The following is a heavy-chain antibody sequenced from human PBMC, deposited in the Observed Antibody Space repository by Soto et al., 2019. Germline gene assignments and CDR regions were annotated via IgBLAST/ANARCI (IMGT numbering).Heavy chain of an antibody. D-gene: IGHD4-17*01. V-gene: IGHV3-9*01. CDR3: AKARTVTTSYFQH. CDR2: ISWNSGSI. CDR1: GFTFDDYA. Sequence: GGFLRLSCAASGFTFDDYAMHWVRQAPGKGLEWVSGISWNSGSIGYADSVKGRFTISRDNAKNSLYLQMNSLRAEDTALYYCAKARTVTTSYFQHWGQGTLVTVS. J-gene: IGHJ1*01.